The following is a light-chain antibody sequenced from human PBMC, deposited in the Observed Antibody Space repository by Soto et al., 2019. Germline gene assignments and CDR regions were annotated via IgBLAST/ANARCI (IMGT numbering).Light chain of an antibody. Sequence: DIHMTQSPSSLSASVGDTVTITCRASQNIDMYLNWYQQKPGKDPRVLISGASNLQSGVPSRFSGSGSGTNFTLTISSLQSEDFASYFCQQTFNSPPWTFGQGTKVDIK. J-gene: IGKJ1*01. CDR3: QQTFNSPPWT. V-gene: IGKV1-39*01. CDR1: QNIDMY. CDR2: GAS.